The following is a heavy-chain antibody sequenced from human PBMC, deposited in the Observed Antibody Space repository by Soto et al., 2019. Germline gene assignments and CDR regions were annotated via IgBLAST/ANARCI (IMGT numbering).Heavy chain of an antibody. CDR2: ISGSGGST. D-gene: IGHD6-13*01. V-gene: IGHV3-23*01. J-gene: IGHJ5*02. CDR3: AKRPGPDSSSWYVAWFDP. CDR1: GFTFSSYA. Sequence: PVGSLRLSCAASGFTFSSYAMSWVRQAPGKGLEWVSAISGSGGSTYYADSVKGRFTISRDNSKNTLYLQMNSLRAEDTAVYYCAKRPGPDSSSWYVAWFDPWGQGTLVTSPQ.